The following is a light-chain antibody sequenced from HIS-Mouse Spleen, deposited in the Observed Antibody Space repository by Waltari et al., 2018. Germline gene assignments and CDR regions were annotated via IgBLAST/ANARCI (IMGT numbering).Light chain of an antibody. CDR2: GNS. CDR1: SSNIGAGYD. Sequence: QSVLTQPPSVSGAPGQRVTISCTGCSSNIGAGYDVPWYQQLPGTAPKLLIYGNSNRPSGVPDRFSGSKSGTSASLAITGLQAEDEADYYCQSYDSSLSAHYVFGTGTKVTVL. CDR3: QSYDSSLSAHYV. V-gene: IGLV1-40*01. J-gene: IGLJ1*01.